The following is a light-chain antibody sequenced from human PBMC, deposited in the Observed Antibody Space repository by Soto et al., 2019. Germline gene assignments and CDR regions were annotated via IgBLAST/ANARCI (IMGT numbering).Light chain of an antibody. CDR1: HSVTTH. CDR2: DVS. V-gene: IGKV3-11*01. CDR3: QQRSDSIT. Sequence: EIVLTQSPDTLSLSPGERATLSCWASHSVTTHLAWFQQRPGQTPRLLIYDVSTRAPGIPARFSGRGSGADFTLTISSLEPEDFAVYYCQQRSDSITFGQGTRLEIK. J-gene: IGKJ5*01.